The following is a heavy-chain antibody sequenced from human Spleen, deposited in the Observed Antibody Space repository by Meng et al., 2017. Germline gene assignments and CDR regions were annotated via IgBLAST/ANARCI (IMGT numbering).Heavy chain of an antibody. D-gene: IGHD6-19*01. J-gene: IGHJ4*02. CDR3: ARATVAGTFDY. CDR2: IYYSGST. V-gene: IGHV4-31*03. CDR1: GGSISSGGYY. Sequence: QVQLQESGPGLVKPSQTLSLPCTVSGGSISSGGYYWSWIRQHPGKGLEWIGYIYYSGSTYYNPSLKSRVTISVDTSKNQFSLKRSSVTAAGTAVYYCARATVAGTFDYWGQGTLVTVSS.